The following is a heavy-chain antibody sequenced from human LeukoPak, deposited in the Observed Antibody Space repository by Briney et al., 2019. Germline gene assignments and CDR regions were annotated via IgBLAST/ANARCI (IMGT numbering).Heavy chain of an antibody. J-gene: IGHJ5*02. Sequence: GGSLGLSCAASGFTVSSNYMSWVRLAPGKGLEWVSVIYSDGRTYYADSVKGRFTISRDNPKNTVYLQMTSLRVEDTAMYYCARAYSSGWYWGSWGQGTLVTVSS. D-gene: IGHD6-19*01. CDR1: GFTVSSNY. CDR2: IYSDGRT. CDR3: ARAYSSGWYWGS. V-gene: IGHV3-53*01.